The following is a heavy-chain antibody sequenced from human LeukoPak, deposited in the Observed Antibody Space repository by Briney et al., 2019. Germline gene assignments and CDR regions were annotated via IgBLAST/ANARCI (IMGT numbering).Heavy chain of an antibody. CDR3: TTHYRPGSHYNIFDY. Sequence: GGSLRLPCAASGITFSDTWISWVRPAPGKGLDWVALIQIIVNGRTTDYAAPEKGRFTVSRNDSKEMLFLQINSLETEDTAVYYCTTHYRPGSHYNIFDYWGQGTLVTVSS. J-gene: IGHJ4*02. CDR2: IQIIVNGRTT. V-gene: IGHV3-15*01. CDR1: GITFSDTW. D-gene: IGHD3-10*01.